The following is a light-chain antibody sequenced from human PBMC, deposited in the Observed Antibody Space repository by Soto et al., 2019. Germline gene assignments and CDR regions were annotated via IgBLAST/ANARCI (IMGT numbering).Light chain of an antibody. CDR1: SSDVGAYIY. CDR3: SAYSDIDTKV. CDR2: EVN. V-gene: IGLV2-14*03. J-gene: IGLJ1*01. Sequence: QSALTQPASVSGSPGQSITISCGGTSSDVGAYIYVSWYQQFPGKAPKLILYEVNNRPSWVSNRFSGSKSDTTASLTISGLQPEDEADYYCSAYSDIDTKVFGTGTKLTVL.